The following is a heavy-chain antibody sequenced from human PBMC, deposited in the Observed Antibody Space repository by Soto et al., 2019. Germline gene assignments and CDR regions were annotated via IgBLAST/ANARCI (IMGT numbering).Heavy chain of an antibody. D-gene: IGHD1-20*01. J-gene: IGHJ3*01. V-gene: IGHV4-39*01. CDR2: IYYNGDT. CDR3: ARRRINNWNQVHAFDF. CDR1: GGSVSSGNYF. Sequence: QLQLQESGPGLVKPAETLSLKCAVSGGSVSSGNYFWGWIRQPPGKGLEWIGNIYYNGDTYYSPSLKSRLTMSVDTAQNQFSLGLPAATAAKPAVYYCARRRINNWNQVHAFDFWGQGTLVTVSS.